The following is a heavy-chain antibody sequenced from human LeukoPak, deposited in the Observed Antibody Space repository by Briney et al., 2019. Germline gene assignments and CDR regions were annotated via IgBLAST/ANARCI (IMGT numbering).Heavy chain of an antibody. CDR1: GFTFSSYA. Sequence: GGSLRLSCAASGFTFSSYAMSWVRQAPGKGLEWVSAISGSGGSTYYADSVKGRFTISRDNSKNTLYLQMNSLRAEDTAVYYCAKWVGDYEYYPHFDYWGQGTLVTVSS. CDR3: AKWVGDYEYYPHFDY. CDR2: ISGSGGST. V-gene: IGHV3-23*01. D-gene: IGHD4-17*01. J-gene: IGHJ4*02.